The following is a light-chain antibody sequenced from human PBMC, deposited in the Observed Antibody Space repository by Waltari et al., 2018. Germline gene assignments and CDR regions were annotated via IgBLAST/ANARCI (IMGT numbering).Light chain of an antibody. CDR3: SSYTGSSTLV. Sequence: QSALTQPASVSGSPGQSLTISCTGTSSDLGAYNYVSWHQQHPGKAPKVMIYDVSFRPSGVSNRFSGSKSGNTASLTISGLQAEDEADYYCSSYTGSSTLVFGGGTKLTVL. CDR1: SSDLGAYNY. V-gene: IGLV2-14*03. CDR2: DVS. J-gene: IGLJ3*02.